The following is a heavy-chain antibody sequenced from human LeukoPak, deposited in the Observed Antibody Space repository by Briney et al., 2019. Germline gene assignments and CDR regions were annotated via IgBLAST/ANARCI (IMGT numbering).Heavy chain of an antibody. Sequence: PSETLSLTCTVSGGSFSSSSYYWGWIRQPPGKGLEWIGSIYYSGSTYYNPSLKSRVTTSVDTSKNQFSLKLSSVTAADTAVYYCARRGSGWYYFDYWGQGTLVTVSS. V-gene: IGHV4-39*07. CDR1: GGSFSSSSYY. CDR3: ARRGSGWYYFDY. J-gene: IGHJ4*02. D-gene: IGHD6-19*01. CDR2: IYYSGST.